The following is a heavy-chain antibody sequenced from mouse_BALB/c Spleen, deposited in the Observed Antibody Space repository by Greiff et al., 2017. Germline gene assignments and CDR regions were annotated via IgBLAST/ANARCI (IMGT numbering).Heavy chain of an antibody. D-gene: IGHD2-4*01. J-gene: IGHJ3*01. Sequence: EVQLQQSGAELVKPGASVKLSCTASGFNIKDYYMHWVKQRPEQGLEWIGWIDPENGDTEYAPKFQGKATMTADTSSNTAYLQLSSLTSEDTAVYYCNAYYDYDEAWFAYWGQGTLVTVSA. CDR1: GFNIKDYY. CDR2: IDPENGDT. V-gene: IGHV14-4*02. CDR3: NAYYDYDEAWFAY.